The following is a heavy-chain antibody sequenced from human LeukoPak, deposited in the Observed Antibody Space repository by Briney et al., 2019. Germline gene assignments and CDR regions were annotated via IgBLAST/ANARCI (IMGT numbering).Heavy chain of an antibody. J-gene: IGHJ4*02. Sequence: GRSLRLSCAASGCTFSSYAMHWVRQAPGKGLEWVAVISYDGSNKYYADSVKGRFTISRDNSKNTLYLQMNNLRGEDTALYYCSKACDTNYYRYGDYWGQGTLVTVSS. CDR2: ISYDGSNK. D-gene: IGHD5-18*01. V-gene: IGHV3-30*04. CDR3: SKACDTNYYRYGDY. CDR1: GCTFSSYA.